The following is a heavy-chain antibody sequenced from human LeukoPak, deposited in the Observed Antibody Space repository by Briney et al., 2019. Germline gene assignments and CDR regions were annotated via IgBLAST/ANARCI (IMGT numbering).Heavy chain of an antibody. Sequence: ASVKVSCKASGYTFTSYGISWVRQAPGQGLEWMGWISAYNGNTNYTQKLQGRVTMTTDTSTSTAYMELRSLRSDDTAVYYCARNLELVTPFYIDVWGKGTTVTVSS. CDR2: ISAYNGNT. D-gene: IGHD1-7*01. CDR3: ARNLELVTPFYIDV. CDR1: GYTFTSYG. V-gene: IGHV1-18*01. J-gene: IGHJ6*03.